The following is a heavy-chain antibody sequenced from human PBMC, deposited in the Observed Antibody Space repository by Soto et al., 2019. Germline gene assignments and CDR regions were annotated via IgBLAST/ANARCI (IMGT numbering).Heavy chain of an antibody. CDR3: AKNRDPMTTVTEIDY. Sequence: ESGGGVVQPGRSLRLSCAASGFTFSSYGMHWVRQAPGKGLEWLAVDWYDGSKKYYADSVKGRFTFSRDNSKNTLYLQLNSLRAEDTAVYYCAKNRDPMTTVTEIDYWGQGTLVTVSS. D-gene: IGHD4-17*01. V-gene: IGHV3-33*06. CDR1: GFTFSSYG. CDR2: DWYDGSKK. J-gene: IGHJ4*02.